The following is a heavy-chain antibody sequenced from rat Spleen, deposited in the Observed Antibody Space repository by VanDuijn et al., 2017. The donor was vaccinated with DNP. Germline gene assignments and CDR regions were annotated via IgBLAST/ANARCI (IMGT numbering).Heavy chain of an antibody. J-gene: IGHJ3*01. Sequence: EVQLVESGGDLVQPGRSLKLSCVASGFTFSYYWMTWIRHVPGKGLEWVASITSGGTTYYPDSVKGRFTISRDNAKNTLYLQMNSLISEDTATYYCARDRTGTWFAYWGQGTLVTVSS. V-gene: IGHV5-31*01. CDR3: ARDRTGTWFAY. CDR1: GFTFSYYW. CDR2: ITSGGTT. D-gene: IGHD5-1*01.